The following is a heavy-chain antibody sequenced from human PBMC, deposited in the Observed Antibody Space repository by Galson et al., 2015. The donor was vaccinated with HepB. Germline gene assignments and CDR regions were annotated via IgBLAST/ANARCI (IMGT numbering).Heavy chain of an antibody. Sequence: SLRLSCAASGFTFSDYAMSWIRQAPGKGLEWVLGISGNGGNTYYADSAKGRFTISRDNSKNTLYLQMNSLRAEDTAIFYCAKHREQRLVRGPDAFEIWGRGTMVTVSS. V-gene: IGHV3-23*01. D-gene: IGHD6-13*01. CDR1: GFTFSDYA. CDR2: ISGNGGNT. CDR3: AKHREQRLVRGPDAFEI. J-gene: IGHJ3*02.